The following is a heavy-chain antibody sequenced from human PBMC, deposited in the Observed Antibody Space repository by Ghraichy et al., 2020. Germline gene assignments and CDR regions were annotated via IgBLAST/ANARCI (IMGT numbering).Heavy chain of an antibody. Sequence: GESLNISCAASGFTFSNYWMSWVRQAPGKGLEWVANIKPDGSEKFYVDSVKGRFTLSRDNAKNSLYLQMNSLRAEDTALYYCARGDYFDSSGYWVDAFDIWGLGTMVTVSS. V-gene: IGHV3-7*04. CDR1: GFTFSNYW. CDR3: ARGDYFDSSGYWVDAFDI. D-gene: IGHD3-22*01. CDR2: IKPDGSEK. J-gene: IGHJ3*02.